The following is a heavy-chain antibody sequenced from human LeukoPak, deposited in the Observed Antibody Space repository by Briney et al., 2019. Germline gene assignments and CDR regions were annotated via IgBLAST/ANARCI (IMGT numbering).Heavy chain of an antibody. CDR2: MNPNSGNT. Sequence: ASVKVSCKASGYTFTNYDINWVRQATGQGPEWMGWMNPNSGNTGYGKNFQGRVTMTRDNSISTAYMEVSSLGSEDTGVYYCARDGPGGYYGSGSYYNARFDYWGQGTLVTVSS. J-gene: IGHJ4*02. CDR3: ARDGPGGYYGSGSYYNARFDY. D-gene: IGHD3-10*01. V-gene: IGHV1-8*01. CDR1: GYTFTNYD.